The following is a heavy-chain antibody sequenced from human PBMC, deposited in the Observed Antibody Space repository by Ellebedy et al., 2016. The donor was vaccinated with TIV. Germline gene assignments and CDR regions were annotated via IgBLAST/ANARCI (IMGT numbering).Heavy chain of an antibody. CDR1: GFSLTGSD. D-gene: IGHD3-10*01. J-gene: IGHJ2*01. V-gene: IGHV3-13*01. CDR3: ARGGPGGDNWFFGL. Sequence: PGGSLRLSCAASGFSLTGSDLHWVRRPAGKGLEWVSASGDAGDTYYPDSVRGRFTISRESAKNSFYLQMNSLTAGDTAVYYCARGGPGGDNWFFGLWGRGTRVTVSS. CDR2: SGDAGDT.